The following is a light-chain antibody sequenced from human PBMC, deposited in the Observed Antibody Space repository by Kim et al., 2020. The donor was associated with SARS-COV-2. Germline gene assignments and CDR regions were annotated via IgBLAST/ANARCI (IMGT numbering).Light chain of an antibody. CDR3: QQYNNWPGT. J-gene: IGKJ1*01. V-gene: IGKV3-15*01. CDR2: GAS. CDR1: QSVSIN. Sequence: VSPGQSAPLSCRASQSVSINLAWYQQKPGQAPRLFLFGASTRATGIPARFSGSGSGTEFTLTISSLQSEDFAVYYCQQYNNWPGTFGQGTKVDIK.